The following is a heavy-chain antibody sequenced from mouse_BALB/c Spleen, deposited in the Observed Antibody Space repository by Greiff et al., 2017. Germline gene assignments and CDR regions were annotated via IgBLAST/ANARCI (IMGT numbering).Heavy chain of an antibody. CDR2: IYPGDGDT. D-gene: IGHD1-1*01. Sequence: VQLQQSGPELVKPGASVKFSCKASGYAFSSSWMNWVKQRPGQGLEWIGRIYPGDGDTNYNGKFKGKATLTADKSSSTAYMQLSSLTSVDSAVYFCARLLPPYYAMDYWGQGTSVTVSS. CDR1: GYAFSSSW. CDR3: ARLLPPYYAMDY. V-gene: IGHV1-82*01. J-gene: IGHJ4*01.